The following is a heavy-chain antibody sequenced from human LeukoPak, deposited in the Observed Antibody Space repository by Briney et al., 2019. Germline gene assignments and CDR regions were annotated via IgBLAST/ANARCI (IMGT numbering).Heavy chain of an antibody. V-gene: IGHV3-23*01. CDR3: AKGDVIVATIVAHY. D-gene: IGHD5-12*01. CDR2: ISGIGGST. CDR1: GFTFNTYA. Sequence: GGSLRLSCAASGFTFNTYAMRWVRQAPGKGLEWVSGISGIGGSTYYADSVKGRFTISRDNAKNTLYLQMNSLRAEDTAVYYCAKGDVIVATIVAHYWGQGTLVTVSS. J-gene: IGHJ4*02.